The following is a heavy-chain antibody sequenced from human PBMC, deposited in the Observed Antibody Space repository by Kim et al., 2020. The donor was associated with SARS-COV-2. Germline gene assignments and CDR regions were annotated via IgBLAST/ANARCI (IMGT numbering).Heavy chain of an antibody. D-gene: IGHD6-19*01. V-gene: IGHV1-46*01. Sequence: ASVKVSCKASGYTFTSYYMHWVRQAPGQGLEWMGIINPSGGSTSYAQKFQGRVTMTRDTSTSTVYMELSSLRSEDTAVYYCARDRSRIAVAGMGAFYYGMDVWGQGTTVTVSS. CDR1: GYTFTSYY. J-gene: IGHJ6*02. CDR2: INPSGGST. CDR3: ARDRSRIAVAGMGAFYYGMDV.